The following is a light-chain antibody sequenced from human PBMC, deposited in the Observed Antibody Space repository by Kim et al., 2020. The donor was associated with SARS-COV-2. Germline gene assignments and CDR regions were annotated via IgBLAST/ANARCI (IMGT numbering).Light chain of an antibody. CDR2: AAS. V-gene: IGKV1-27*01. Sequence: ASVGNRVTITCRASQGISNYLAWYQQKPGKVPKLLIYAASTLQSGVPSRFSGSGSGTDFTLTISSLQPEDVATYYCQKYNSAPRTFGQGTKVDIK. CDR1: QGISNY. J-gene: IGKJ1*01. CDR3: QKYNSAPRT.